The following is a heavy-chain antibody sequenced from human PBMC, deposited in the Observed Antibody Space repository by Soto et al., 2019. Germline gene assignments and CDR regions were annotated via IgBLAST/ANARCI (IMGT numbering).Heavy chain of an antibody. D-gene: IGHD2-2*01. J-gene: IGHJ5*02. V-gene: IGHV1-3*01. CDR2: INAGNGNT. CDR1: GYTFTSYA. Sequence: ASVKVSCKASGYTFTSYAMHWVRQAPGQRLEWMGWINAGNGNTKYSQKFQGRVTITRDTSASTAYMELSSLRSEDTAVYYCARENCSSTSCYSDPQNWFDPWGQGTLVTVSS. CDR3: ARENCSSTSCYSDPQNWFDP.